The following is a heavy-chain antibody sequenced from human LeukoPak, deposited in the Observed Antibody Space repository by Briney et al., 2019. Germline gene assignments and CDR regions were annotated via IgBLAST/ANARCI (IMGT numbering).Heavy chain of an antibody. D-gene: IGHD1-26*01. CDR3: ASGSYDTRRYDY. CDR2: ISSSGTNK. J-gene: IGHJ4*02. Sequence: GGSLRLSCAASGFTFSIYSMNWVRQAPGKGLEWVSSISSSGTNKYYADSVKGRFTTSRDNAKNSWYLQMNSLRAEDTAVYYCASGSYDTRRYDYWGQGILVTVTS. CDR1: GFTFSIYS. V-gene: IGHV3-21*06.